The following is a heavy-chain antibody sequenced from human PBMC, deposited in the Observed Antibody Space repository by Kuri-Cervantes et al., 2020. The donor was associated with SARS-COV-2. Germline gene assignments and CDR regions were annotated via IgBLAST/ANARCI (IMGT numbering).Heavy chain of an antibody. J-gene: IGHJ6*03. Sequence: SETLSLTCTVSGGSISSYYWSWMRQSPGKELEWIGEINHSGSTNYNPSLKSRVTISLDMSKNQFSLKVSSVTAADTAVYYCARGEGNYYYYMDVWGEGTTVTVSS. CDR2: INHSGST. V-gene: IGHV4-34*01. CDR3: ARGEGNYYYYMDV. CDR1: GGSISSYY.